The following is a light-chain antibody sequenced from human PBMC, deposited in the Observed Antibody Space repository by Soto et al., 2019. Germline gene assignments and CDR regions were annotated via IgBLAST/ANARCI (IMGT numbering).Light chain of an antibody. CDR3: CSSGGSPTYV. CDR2: EVT. CDR1: SSNVGSYKL. V-gene: IGLV2-23*02. J-gene: IGLJ1*01. Sequence: QSALTQPASVSGSPGQSITISCTGTSSNVGSYKLVSWYQQHPGKAPKLMIFEVTKRPSGVSNRVSGSKSGNTASLTISGLKVEDEADYYCCSSGGSPTYVFGTGTKVTVL.